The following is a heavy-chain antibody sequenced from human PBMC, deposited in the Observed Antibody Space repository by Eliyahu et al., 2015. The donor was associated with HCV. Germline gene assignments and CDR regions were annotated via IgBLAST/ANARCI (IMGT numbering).Heavy chain of an antibody. D-gene: IGHD3-22*01. Sequence: QLQLQESGPGLVKPSETLSLPCTVSGGSIRSSTYYWGWXRQPPGKGLEWIGSSYYSGSTYYNPSLKSRVTISVDTSKNQFSLKLSSVTAADTAVYYCARVSVKVLVITPYSWFDPWGQGTLVTVSS. CDR1: GGSIRSSTYY. J-gene: IGHJ5*02. V-gene: IGHV4-39*01. CDR3: ARVSVKVLVITPYSWFDP. CDR2: SYYSGST.